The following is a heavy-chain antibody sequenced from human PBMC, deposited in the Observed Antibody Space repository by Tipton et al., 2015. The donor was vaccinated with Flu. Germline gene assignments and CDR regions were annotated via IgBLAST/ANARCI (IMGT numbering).Heavy chain of an antibody. V-gene: IGHV4-59*08. CDR1: GDSISRDF. J-gene: IGHJ5*01. CDR3: ARRGYSNYVSDPKNWFDS. D-gene: IGHD4-11*01. CDR2: IGQSGNT. Sequence: TLFLTCTVSGDSISRDFWSWSRQPPGKGLEWIGNIGQSGNTYYSPSLRSRVTMSVDRSKNQFSLTLGSVTAADTAVYYCARRGYSNYVSDPKNWFDSWGQGTLVTVSS.